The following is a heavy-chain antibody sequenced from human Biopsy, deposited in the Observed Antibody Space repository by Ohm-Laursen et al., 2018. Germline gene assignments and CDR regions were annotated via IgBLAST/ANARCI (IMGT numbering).Heavy chain of an antibody. CDR3: AGRPWPNAFDI. CDR1: GGSIGSFF. V-gene: IGHV4-59*07. Sequence: SDTLSLTCAVSGGSIGSFFWSWIRQPPGKGLEWIGYIYYSGSTNYNPSLRSRVTTSVDRSKNQFSLKLSSVTAADTAVYYCAGRPWPNAFDIWGQGTMVTVSS. D-gene: IGHD5-12*01. CDR2: IYYSGST. J-gene: IGHJ3*02.